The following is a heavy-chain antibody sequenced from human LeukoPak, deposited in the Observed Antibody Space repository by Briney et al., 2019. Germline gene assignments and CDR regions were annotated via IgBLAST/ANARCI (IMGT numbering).Heavy chain of an antibody. J-gene: IGHJ5*02. CDR2: IYTSGST. CDR3: ARVLIAAAGPFDP. V-gene: IGHV4-61*02. D-gene: IGHD6-13*01. Sequence: SQTLSLTCTVSGGSISSGGYYWSWIRQPAGKGLEWIGRIYTSGSTNYNPSLKSRVTMSVDTSKNQFSLKLSSVTAADTAVYYCARVLIAAAGPFDPWGQGTPVTVSS. CDR1: GGSISSGGYY.